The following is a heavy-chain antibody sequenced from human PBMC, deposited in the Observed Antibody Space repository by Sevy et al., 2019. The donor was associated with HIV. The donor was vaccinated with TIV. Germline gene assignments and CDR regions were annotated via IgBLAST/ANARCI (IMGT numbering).Heavy chain of an antibody. Sequence: GGSLRLSCAASGFTFSSYGMHWVRQAPGKGLEWVAVIWYDGSNKYYADSVKGRFTISRDNSKNTLYLQMNSLRAEDTAVYYCARDLRGKGYFKHWGQGTLVTVSS. V-gene: IGHV3-33*01. D-gene: IGHD3-16*01. CDR3: ARDLRGKGYFKH. CDR1: GFTFSSYG. CDR2: IWYDGSNK. J-gene: IGHJ1*01.